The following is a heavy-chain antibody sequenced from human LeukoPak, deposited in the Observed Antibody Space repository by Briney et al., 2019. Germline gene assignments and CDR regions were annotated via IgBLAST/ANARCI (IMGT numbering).Heavy chain of an antibody. CDR2: IYHSGST. D-gene: IGHD3-3*01. Sequence: SETLSLTCAVYGGSFSGYYWSWIRQPPGKGLEWIGSIYHSGSTYYNPSLKSRVTISADTSKNQFSLKLSSVTAADTAVYFCARDAYYDFWSGYSRGADYWGQGTLVTVSS. J-gene: IGHJ4*02. V-gene: IGHV4-34*01. CDR3: ARDAYYDFWSGYSRGADY. CDR1: GGSFSGYY.